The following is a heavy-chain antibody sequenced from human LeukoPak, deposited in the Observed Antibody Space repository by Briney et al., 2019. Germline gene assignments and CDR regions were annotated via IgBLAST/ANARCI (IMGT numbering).Heavy chain of an antibody. CDR1: AGSINSGDYY. CDR3: ARGIGTSYDSSRDAFDI. Sequence: PSQTLSLTCTVSAGSINSGDYYWRWIRQPAGKGLEWIGRIYSPGTNYNYNPSLKSRVTISIDTSKNQFSLKLTSVTAADTAVYYCARGIGTSYDSSRDAFDIWGQGTMVTVSS. CDR2: IYSPGTN. V-gene: IGHV4-61*02. D-gene: IGHD3-22*01. J-gene: IGHJ3*02.